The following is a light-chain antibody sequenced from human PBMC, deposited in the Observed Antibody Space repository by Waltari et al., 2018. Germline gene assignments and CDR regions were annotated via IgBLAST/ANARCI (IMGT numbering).Light chain of an antibody. CDR1: QSIRSS. CDR3: QQYDAYALT. V-gene: IGKV1-5*03. J-gene: IGKJ4*01. CDR2: EAS. Sequence: DIQMTQSPSTLSASVGDRVTITCRASQSIRSSLAWYQQKPRKAPKFLIYEASSLESGVPSRFSGSGSGTEFTLTISSLQPDDFATYFCQQYDAYALTFGGGTKVEIK.